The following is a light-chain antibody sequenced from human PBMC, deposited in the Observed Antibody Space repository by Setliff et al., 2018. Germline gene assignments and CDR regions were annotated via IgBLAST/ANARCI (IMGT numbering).Light chain of an antibody. CDR1: QSVNYN. V-gene: IGKV3-15*01. CDR2: GAS. J-gene: IGKJ5*01. CDR3: QQYNDWPPIT. Sequence: EIVMTQSPATLSVSPGERATFSCRASQSVNYNLAWYQQKPGQAPRLLIYGASTRATGIPARFSGSGSGTEFNLTISSPQSEDFALYYCQQYNDWPPITFGQGTRLEIK.